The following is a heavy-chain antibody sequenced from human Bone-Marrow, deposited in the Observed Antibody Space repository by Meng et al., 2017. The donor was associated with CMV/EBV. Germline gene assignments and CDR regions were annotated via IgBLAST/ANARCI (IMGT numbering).Heavy chain of an antibody. V-gene: IGHV4-59*01. D-gene: IGHD2-8*01. J-gene: IGHJ4*02. Sequence: SETLSLTCTVSGGSISKYYWSWIRQSPGKGLEWIGYIYYSGDTDYNPSLKGRVTISVDRSKNQFSMKLTSVTAADTAVYYCARDRGSTNGDEFDYWGQGTLVTVSS. CDR3: ARDRGSTNGDEFDY. CDR2: IYYSGDT. CDR1: GGSISKYY.